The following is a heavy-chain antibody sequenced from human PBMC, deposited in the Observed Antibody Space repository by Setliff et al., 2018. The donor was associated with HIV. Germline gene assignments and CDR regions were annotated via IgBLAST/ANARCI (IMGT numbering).Heavy chain of an antibody. CDR3: ARSGRPIYYYYSMDV. Sequence: QPGGSLRLSCAASGFSVSTKYMSWVRQAPGKGLEWVSVIYKIGSTFYADSVKGRFTISRDTSKNTLYLQMTSLRAEDTAAYYCARSGRPIYYYYSMDVWGQGTTVTVSS. CDR2: IYKIGST. CDR1: GFSVSTKY. V-gene: IGHV3-66*01. D-gene: IGHD3-3*01. J-gene: IGHJ6*02.